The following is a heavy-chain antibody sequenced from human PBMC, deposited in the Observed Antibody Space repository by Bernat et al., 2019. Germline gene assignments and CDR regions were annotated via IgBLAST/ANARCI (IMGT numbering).Heavy chain of an antibody. CDR2: IRFDGSNQ. V-gene: IGHV3-30*02. D-gene: IGHD1-1*01. Sequence: VQLLESGGGLVQPGGSLRLSCAASGFTFSSYAMSWVRQAPGKGLEWVAFIRFDGSNQYYADSVKGRFTVSRDNSKNTLFLQMNRVRPGDTAMYYCARELNGGLEYWGQGTLVSVSS. J-gene: IGHJ4*02. CDR3: ARELNGGLEY. CDR1: GFTFSSYA.